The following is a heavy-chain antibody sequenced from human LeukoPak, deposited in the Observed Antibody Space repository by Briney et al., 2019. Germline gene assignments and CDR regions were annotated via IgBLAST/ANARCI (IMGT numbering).Heavy chain of an antibody. V-gene: IGHV1-69*13. CDR3: ARTHYSPMSLDAFDI. J-gene: IGHJ3*02. CDR1: GGTFSSYA. Sequence: ASVKVSCKASGGTFSSYAISWVRQAPGQGLEWMGGIIPIFGTANYAQKFQGRVTITADESTSTAYMELSSLRSEDTAVYYCARTHYSPMSLDAFDIWGQGTMVTVSS. CDR2: IIPIFGTA. D-gene: IGHD1-26*01.